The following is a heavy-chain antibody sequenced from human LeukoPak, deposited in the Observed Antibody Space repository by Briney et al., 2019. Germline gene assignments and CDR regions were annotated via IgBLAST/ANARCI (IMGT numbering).Heavy chain of an antibody. Sequence: PGGSLRPSCVASGFTFDDYWMHWVRQIPGKGLVWISDINTDGSRTRYANSVRGRFTISRDNAKNTVYLQMNSLRADDTGIFYCLRGELTPGVGYWGQGTLVTVSS. J-gene: IGHJ4*02. CDR2: INTDGSRT. D-gene: IGHD1-1*01. CDR3: LRGELTPGVGY. V-gene: IGHV3-74*01. CDR1: GFTFDDYW.